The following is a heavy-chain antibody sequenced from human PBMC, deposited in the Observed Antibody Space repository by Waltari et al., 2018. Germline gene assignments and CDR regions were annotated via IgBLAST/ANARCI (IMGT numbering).Heavy chain of an antibody. CDR1: GFTFSSYW. V-gene: IGHV3-7*01. J-gene: IGHJ4*02. CDR2: IKQDGSEK. CDR3: ARYFGSGSYYPY. Sequence: EVQLVESGGGLVQPGGSLRLSCAASGFTFSSYWMSWVRQAPGKGLGWVDNIKQDGSEKYYWDSVKGRFTISRDNAQNSLYLQMNSLRAEDTAVYYCARYFGSGSYYPYWGQGTLVTVSS. D-gene: IGHD3-10*01.